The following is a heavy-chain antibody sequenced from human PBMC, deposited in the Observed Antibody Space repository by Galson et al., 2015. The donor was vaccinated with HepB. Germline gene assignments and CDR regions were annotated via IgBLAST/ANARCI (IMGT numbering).Heavy chain of an antibody. CDR3: ERAFGAIFDY. CDR2: IILIFGIA. D-gene: IGHD3-10*01. J-gene: IGHJ4*02. V-gene: IGHV1-69*13. CDR1: GGTFSSYA. Sequence: SVKVSCKASGGTFSSYAISWVRQAPGQGLEWMGGIILIFGIANYAQKFRGRVTITADESTSTAYMELSSLRSEDTASYYGERAFGAIFDYWGQGTLVTVSS.